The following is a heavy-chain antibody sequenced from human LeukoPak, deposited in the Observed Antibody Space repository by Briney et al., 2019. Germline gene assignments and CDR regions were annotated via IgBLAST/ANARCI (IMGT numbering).Heavy chain of an antibody. CDR3: AKDDYYDTSGYRD. J-gene: IGHJ4*02. Sequence: PGGSLRLSCAASGFTFSSYGMHWGRQAPGKGLEWVAVISYDVGKKYYADSVKGRFTISRDNSKNTLYLQMNSLRAEDTAVYYCAKDDYYDTSGYRDWGQGTLVTVSS. CDR2: ISYDVGKK. CDR1: GFTFSSYG. V-gene: IGHV3-30*18. D-gene: IGHD3-22*01.